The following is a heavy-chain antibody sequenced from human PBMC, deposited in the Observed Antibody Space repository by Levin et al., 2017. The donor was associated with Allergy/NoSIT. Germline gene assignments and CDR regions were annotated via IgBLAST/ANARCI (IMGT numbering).Heavy chain of an antibody. CDR2: INEDGTTT. CDR3: AKDFGGATDY. D-gene: IGHD3-16*01. Sequence: PGGSLRLSCVGSGFTFSFNWMHWVRQVPGKGLVWVSRINEDGTTTNYADSVKGRFTIPRDNSKNTVFLQMNSLRVEDTAVYYCAKDFGGATDYWGQGTLVTVSS. CDR1: GFTFSFNW. V-gene: IGHV3-74*01. J-gene: IGHJ4*02.